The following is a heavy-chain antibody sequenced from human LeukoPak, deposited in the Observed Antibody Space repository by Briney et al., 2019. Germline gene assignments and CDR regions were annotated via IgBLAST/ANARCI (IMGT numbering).Heavy chain of an antibody. V-gene: IGHV4-34*01. J-gene: IGHJ4*02. CDR1: GGSFSGYY. Sequence: PSETLSLTCAVYGGSFSGYYWSWIRQPPGKGLEWIGEINHSGSTNYNPSLKSRVTISVDTSKNQFSLKLSSVTAADTAVYYCARSVSIAAPIGYWGQGTLVTVSS. CDR2: INHSGST. D-gene: IGHD6-13*01. CDR3: ARSVSIAAPIGY.